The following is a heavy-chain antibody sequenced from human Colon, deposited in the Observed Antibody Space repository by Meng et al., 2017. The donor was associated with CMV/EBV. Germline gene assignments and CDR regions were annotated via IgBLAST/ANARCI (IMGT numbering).Heavy chain of an antibody. V-gene: IGHV3-48*03. J-gene: IGHJ4*02. CDR3: AREIAGTGPGFDY. D-gene: IGHD6-13*01. CDR1: GFPFNSHS. CDR2: ISSGGSTI. Sequence: GESLKISCEGSGFPFNSHSMNWVRQAPGKGLEWISYISSGGSTIYYADSVKGRFTISRDDAKNSLYLRMNILRAEDTAVYYCAREIAGTGPGFDYWGQGTLVTVSS.